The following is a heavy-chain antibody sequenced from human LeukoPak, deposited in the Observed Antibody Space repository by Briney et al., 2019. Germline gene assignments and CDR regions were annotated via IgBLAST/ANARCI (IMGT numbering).Heavy chain of an antibody. Sequence: MASETLSLTCTVSGGSISSYYWSWIRQPPGKGLEWIGYIYYSGSTNYNPSLKSRVTISVDTSKNQFSLKLSSVTAADTAVYYCARADSPGGSFDYWGQGTLVTVSS. CDR1: GGSISSYY. J-gene: IGHJ4*02. V-gene: IGHV4-59*08. D-gene: IGHD1-26*01. CDR3: ARADSPGGSFDY. CDR2: IYYSGST.